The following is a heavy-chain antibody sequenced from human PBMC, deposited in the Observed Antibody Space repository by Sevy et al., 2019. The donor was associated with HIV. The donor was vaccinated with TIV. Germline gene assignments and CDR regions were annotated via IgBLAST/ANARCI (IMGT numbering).Heavy chain of an antibody. J-gene: IGHJ4*02. D-gene: IGHD3-10*02. V-gene: IGHV3-23*01. Sequence: GGSLRLSCVASGFNFNIYSFSWVRQTPGKGLEWVSTLSFGCGKINYASSVQGRFTISRDEYKNTLYLEMNSLRVEDTAIYYCAGEGCSKPHDYWGQGTLVTVSS. CDR1: GFNFNIYS. CDR3: AGEGCSKPHDY. CDR2: LSFGCGKI.